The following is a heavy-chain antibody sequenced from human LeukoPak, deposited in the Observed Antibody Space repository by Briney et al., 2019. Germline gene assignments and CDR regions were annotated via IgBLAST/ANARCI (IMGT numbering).Heavy chain of an antibody. CDR1: GFTFSNHG. CDR2: IRYDGSNE. CDR3: AKVVDSYKGNC. D-gene: IGHD1-1*01. V-gene: IGHV3-30*02. J-gene: IGHJ4*02. Sequence: GGSLRLSCAASGFTFSNHGMHWVRQAPGKGLEWVAFIRYDGSNEFYIDSVKGRFTISRDNSKSTLYLQMNSLRAEDTALYYCAKVVDSYKGNCWGQGTLVTVSS.